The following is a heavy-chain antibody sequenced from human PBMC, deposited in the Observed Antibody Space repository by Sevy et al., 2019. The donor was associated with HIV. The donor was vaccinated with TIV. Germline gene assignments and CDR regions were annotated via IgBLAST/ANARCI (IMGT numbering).Heavy chain of an antibody. V-gene: IGHV3-49*03. Sequence: GGSLRLSCTASGFTFGDYAMSWFRQAPGKGLEWVGFIRSKAYGGKTEYAASGKGRFTIPRDDSKSMAYLQMNSLKTEDTAVYYCTRDRGRLQGYYFDYWGQGTLVTVSS. CDR1: GFTFGDYA. D-gene: IGHD4-4*01. J-gene: IGHJ4*02. CDR3: TRDRGRLQGYYFDY. CDR2: IRSKAYGGKT.